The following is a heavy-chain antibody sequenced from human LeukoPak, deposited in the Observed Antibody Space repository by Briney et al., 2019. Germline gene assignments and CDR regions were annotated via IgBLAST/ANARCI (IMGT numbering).Heavy chain of an antibody. Sequence: SETLSLTCAVYGGSFSGYYWSWIRQPPGKGLEWIGEINHSGSTNYNLSLKSRVTISVDTSKNQFSLKLSSVTAADTAVYYCASQRGDEDIWGQGTMVTVSS. CDR1: GGSFSGYY. J-gene: IGHJ3*02. D-gene: IGHD3-16*01. CDR2: INHSGST. V-gene: IGHV4-34*01. CDR3: ASQRGDEDI.